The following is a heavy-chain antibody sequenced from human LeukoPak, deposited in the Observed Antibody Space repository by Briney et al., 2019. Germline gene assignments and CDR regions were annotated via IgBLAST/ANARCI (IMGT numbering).Heavy chain of an antibody. D-gene: IGHD3-9*01. CDR1: GFTFSTHE. Sequence: GGSLRLSCAASGFTFSTHEMNWVRQAPGKGLECVFHISSGGNVEYYLDSVRGRFTMSRDNARSLLFLQMNSLRAEDTGVYYCARDTLNGPFVISLDYWGQGALVTVSS. CDR2: ISSGGNVE. V-gene: IGHV3-48*03. J-gene: IGHJ4*02. CDR3: ARDTLNGPFVISLDY.